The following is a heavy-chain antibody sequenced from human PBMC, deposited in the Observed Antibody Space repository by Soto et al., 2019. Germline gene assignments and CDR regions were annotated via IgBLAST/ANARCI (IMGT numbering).Heavy chain of an antibody. V-gene: IGHV5-51*01. CDR2: IYPGDSDT. CDR3: ARHFFTADCSSTSCYETQNAFDI. J-gene: IGHJ3*02. D-gene: IGHD2-2*01. CDR1: GYSFTSYW. Sequence: GESLKISCKGSGYSFTSYWIGWVRQMPGKGLEWMGIIYPGDSDTRYSPSFQGQVTISADKSISTAYLQWSSLKASDTAMYYCARHFFTADCSSTSCYETQNAFDIWGQGTMVT.